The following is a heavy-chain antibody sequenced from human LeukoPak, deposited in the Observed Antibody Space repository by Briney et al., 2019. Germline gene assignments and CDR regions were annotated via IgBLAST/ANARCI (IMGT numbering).Heavy chain of an antibody. D-gene: IGHD4-17*01. J-gene: IGHJ4*02. Sequence: SETLSLTCTVSGGSNSSYYWSWIRQPPGKGLECIGYIYYSGSTSYNPSLKSRVTISVDTSKNQFSLKLSSVTAADTAVYYCARNDYGDYGGYFDYWGQGTLVTVSS. V-gene: IGHV4-59*01. CDR2: IYYSGST. CDR1: GGSNSSYY. CDR3: ARNDYGDYGGYFDY.